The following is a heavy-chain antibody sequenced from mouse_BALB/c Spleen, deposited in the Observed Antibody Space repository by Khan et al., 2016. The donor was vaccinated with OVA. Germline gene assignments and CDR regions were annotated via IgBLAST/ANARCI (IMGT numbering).Heavy chain of an antibody. CDR1: GFSLTSYG. J-gene: IGHJ2*01. D-gene: IGHD1-3*01. Sequence: QVQLQQSGPGLVAPSQSLSITCTVSGFSLTSYGVHWVRQPPGKGLEWLGVIWAGGSTNYNSALMSRLSLSKGNSTSHALVKMNSLQTDDTAMYYGARLEDIWGQGTTLTVSS. CDR3: ARLEDI. V-gene: IGHV2-9*02. CDR2: IWAGGST.